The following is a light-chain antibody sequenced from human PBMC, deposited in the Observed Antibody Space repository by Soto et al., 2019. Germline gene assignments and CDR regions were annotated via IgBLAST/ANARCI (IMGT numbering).Light chain of an antibody. CDR2: SNS. Sequence: QSVLSQPPSASATPGQRVTISCSGGSSNIGVNTVDWYQQFPGTAPKLLIYSNSYRPSGVPDRFSASKSGSSASLAISGLQSEDEADYHCAAWDDSLQGWVFXGGTKVTVL. J-gene: IGLJ3*02. CDR3: AAWDDSLQGWV. V-gene: IGLV1-44*01. CDR1: SSNIGVNT.